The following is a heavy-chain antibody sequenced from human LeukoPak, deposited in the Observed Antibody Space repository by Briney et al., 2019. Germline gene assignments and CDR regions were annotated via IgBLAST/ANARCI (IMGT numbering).Heavy chain of an antibody. Sequence: GGSLHLSLAASGFTLSSFAMSWVRQAPGKGLEWASAISGSGGSTYYADSVKGRFTISRDNSKNTLYLQMNSLRAEDTAVYYSLLMVRGVMRYYYMDFWGKGTTVTVSS. V-gene: IGHV3-23*01. CDR3: LLMVRGVMRYYYMDF. CDR2: ISGSGGST. J-gene: IGHJ6*03. D-gene: IGHD3-10*01. CDR1: GFTLSSFA.